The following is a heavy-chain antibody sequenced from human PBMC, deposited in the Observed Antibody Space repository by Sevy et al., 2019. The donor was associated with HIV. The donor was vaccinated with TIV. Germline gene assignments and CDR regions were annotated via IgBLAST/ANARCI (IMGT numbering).Heavy chain of an antibody. CDR1: GFTFSDYY. V-gene: IGHV3-11*01. CDR2: ISTSGNTI. CDR3: ARDRVAVRGISSKNYYYGMDV. J-gene: IGHJ6*02. Sequence: GGSLRLSCATSGFTFSDYYMGWIRQSPGKGLEWLAYISTSGNTISYADSVKGRFTISRVNTKNSVYLQMNSLRAEDTAVYYCARDRVAVRGISSKNYYYGMDVWGQRTTVTVSS. D-gene: IGHD3-10*01.